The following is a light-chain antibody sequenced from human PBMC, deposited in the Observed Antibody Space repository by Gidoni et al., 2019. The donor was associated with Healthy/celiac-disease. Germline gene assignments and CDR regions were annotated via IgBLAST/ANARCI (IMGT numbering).Light chain of an antibody. CDR1: QDISNY. CDR2: DAS. V-gene: IGKV1-33*01. CDR3: QQYDNRPYRDT. Sequence: DIQMTQSPSSLSASVGDRVTITCQASQDISNYLNWYQQNPGKAPKLLIYDASNLETGVPSRFSGSGSGTDFTFTISSLQPEDIATYYCQQYDNRPYRDTFGQGTKLEIK. J-gene: IGKJ2*01.